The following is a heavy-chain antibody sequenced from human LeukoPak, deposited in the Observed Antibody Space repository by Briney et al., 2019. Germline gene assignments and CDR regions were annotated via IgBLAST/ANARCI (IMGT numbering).Heavy chain of an antibody. V-gene: IGHV4-38-2*02. D-gene: IGHD6-6*01. CDR3: ARHRSSSVDY. CDR1: GYSISSGYY. Sequence: WETLSLTCTVSGYSISSGYYWGWIRQPSGKGLEWIGEIYHSGSTNYNPSLKSRVTISVGKSKNQFSLKLSSVTAADTAVYYCARHRSSSVDYWGQGTLVTVSS. CDR2: IYHSGST. J-gene: IGHJ4*02.